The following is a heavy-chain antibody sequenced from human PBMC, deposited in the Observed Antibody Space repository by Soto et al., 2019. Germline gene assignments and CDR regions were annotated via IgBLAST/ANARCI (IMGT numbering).Heavy chain of an antibody. D-gene: IGHD1-20*01. V-gene: IGHV3-66*01. CDR1: GFPVSSNY. CDR2: IYSGGST. J-gene: IGHJ4*02. Sequence: GGSLRLSCAASGFPVSSNYMSWVRQAPGKGLEWVSVIYSGGSTYYADSVKGRFTISRDNSKNTLYLQMNSLRAEDTAVYYCARDYNWNDGGFDYWGQGTLVTVSS. CDR3: ARDYNWNDGGFDY.